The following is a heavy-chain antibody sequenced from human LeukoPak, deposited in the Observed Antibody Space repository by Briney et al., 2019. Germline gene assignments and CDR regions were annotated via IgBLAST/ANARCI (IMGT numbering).Heavy chain of an antibody. CDR1: GFTFSTYG. V-gene: IGHV3-30*03. Sequence: GGSLRLSCTASGFTFSTYGMHWVRQAPGKGLEWVAVISNGGSTKYYADSVKGRFTISRDNSKNTLYLQMGSLRAEDMAVYYCARDRSGTHTDAFDIWGQGTMVTVSS. CDR2: ISNGGSTK. J-gene: IGHJ3*02. D-gene: IGHD1-26*01. CDR3: ARDRSGTHTDAFDI.